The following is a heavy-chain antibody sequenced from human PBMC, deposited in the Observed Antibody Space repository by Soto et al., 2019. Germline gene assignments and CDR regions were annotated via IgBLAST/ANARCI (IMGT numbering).Heavy chain of an antibody. V-gene: IGHV4-30-4*01. J-gene: IGHJ6*02. D-gene: IGHD6-6*01. Sequence: PSETLSLTCTVSGGSISSGDYYWSWIRQPPGKGLEWIGYIYYSGSTYYNPSLKSRVTISVDTSKNQFSLKLSSVTAADTAVYYCARDGGAARPYYYYGMDVWGQGTTVTVSS. CDR2: IYYSGST. CDR1: GGSISSGDYY. CDR3: ARDGGAARPYYYYGMDV.